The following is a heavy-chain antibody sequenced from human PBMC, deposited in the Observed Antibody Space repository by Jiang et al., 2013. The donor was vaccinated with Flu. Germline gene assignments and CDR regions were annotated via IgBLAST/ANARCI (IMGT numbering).Heavy chain of an antibody. V-gene: IGHV4-59*01. CDR2: MFYSGGT. D-gene: IGHD3-16*01. CDR1: GGSISSNY. CDR3: ATFVPGPTKTYGLDV. Sequence: LLKPSETLSLTCTVSGGSISSNYWSWIRQPPGKGLEWIGYMFYSGGTKYNPSLGSRVALSVDTSKTQFSLTLTSVTAADTAVYYCATFVPGPTKTYGLDVWGQGTTVTVSS. J-gene: IGHJ6*02.